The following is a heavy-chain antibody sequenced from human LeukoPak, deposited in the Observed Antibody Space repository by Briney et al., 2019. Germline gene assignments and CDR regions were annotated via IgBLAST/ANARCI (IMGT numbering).Heavy chain of an antibody. Sequence: PGGSLRLSCAASGFTFDDYAMHWVRQAPGKGLEWVSLISWDGGSTYYADSVRGRFTISRDNSKNSLYLQMNSLRAEDTALYYCAKVGGIIAVAGYFVYWGQGTLVTVSS. D-gene: IGHD6-19*01. CDR3: AKVGGIIAVAGYFVY. CDR1: GFTFDDYA. CDR2: ISWDGGST. V-gene: IGHV3-43D*04. J-gene: IGHJ4*02.